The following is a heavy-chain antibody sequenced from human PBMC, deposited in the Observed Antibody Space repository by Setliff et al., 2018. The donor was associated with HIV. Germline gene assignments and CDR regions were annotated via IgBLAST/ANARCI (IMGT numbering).Heavy chain of an antibody. D-gene: IGHD6-19*01. J-gene: IGHJ4*02. Sequence: GGSLRLSCAASGFTFSTYSMNWVRQAPGKGLEWVSSISSSSSYIYYADSVKGRFTISRDNAKNSLYLQMNSLRAEDTAVYYCARLGRVNGWYVLDYWGQGTLVTVSS. V-gene: IGHV3-21*01. CDR1: GFTFSTYS. CDR3: ARLGRVNGWYVLDY. CDR2: ISSSSSYI.